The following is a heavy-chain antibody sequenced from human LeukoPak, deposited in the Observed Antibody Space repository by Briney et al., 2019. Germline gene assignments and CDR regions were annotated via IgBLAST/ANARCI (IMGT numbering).Heavy chain of an antibody. CDR3: ARTFRSGDGYKVGYFDY. V-gene: IGHV3-74*01. D-gene: IGHD5-24*01. J-gene: IGHJ4*02. Sequence: GGSLRLSCAASGFTFSSYWMHWVRQAPGKGLVWVSRINSDGSSTSYADSVKGRFTISRDNAKNTLYLQMNSLRAEDTAIYYCARTFRSGDGYKVGYFDYWGQGTLVTVSS. CDR2: INSDGSST. CDR1: GFTFSSYW.